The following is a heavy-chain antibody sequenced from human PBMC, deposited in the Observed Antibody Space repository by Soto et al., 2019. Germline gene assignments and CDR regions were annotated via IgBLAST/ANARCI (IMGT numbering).Heavy chain of an antibody. D-gene: IGHD4-4*01. J-gene: IGHJ4*02. Sequence: EVQLVEVGGGLVQPGASLRLSCAASGFTFSTYWMHWVRQVPGKGLMWVSRINSDGSSTTYADSAKGRFTISRDNAKNTLYLPMNSLRVEDTAVYFCARATGSNSHFDYWGQGTLVTVSS. CDR2: INSDGSST. V-gene: IGHV3-74*01. CDR3: ARATGSNSHFDY. CDR1: GFTFSTYW.